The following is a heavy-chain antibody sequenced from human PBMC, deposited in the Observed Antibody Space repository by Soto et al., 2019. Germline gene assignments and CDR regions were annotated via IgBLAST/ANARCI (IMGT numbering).Heavy chain of an antibody. V-gene: IGHV4-59*08. D-gene: IGHD3-10*01. CDR2: IYYSGST. CDR1: GGSISSYY. Sequence: SETLSLTCTVSGGSISSYYWSWIRQPPGKGLEWIGYIYYSGSTNYNPSLKSRVTISVDTSKNQFSLKLSSVTAADTAVYYCARAPMVRGVRYYFDYWSQGTLVIVSS. J-gene: IGHJ4*02. CDR3: ARAPMVRGVRYYFDY.